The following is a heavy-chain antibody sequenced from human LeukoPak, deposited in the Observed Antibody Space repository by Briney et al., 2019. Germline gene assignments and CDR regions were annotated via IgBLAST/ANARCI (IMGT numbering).Heavy chain of an antibody. CDR2: INHSGST. CDR3: ARVDDYYYGSGSPRNWFDP. CDR1: GGSFSGYY. V-gene: IGHV4-34*01. Sequence: SETLSLTCAVYGGSFSGYYWSWIRQPPGKGLELIGEINHSGSTYYNPSLKSRVTISVDTSKNQFSLKLSSVTAADTAVYYCARVDDYYYGSGSPRNWFDPWGQGTLVTVSS. J-gene: IGHJ5*02. D-gene: IGHD3-10*01.